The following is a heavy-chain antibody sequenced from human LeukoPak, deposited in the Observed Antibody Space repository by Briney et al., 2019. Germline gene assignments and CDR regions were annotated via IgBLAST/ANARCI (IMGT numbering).Heavy chain of an antibody. J-gene: IGHJ3*02. CDR3: ARHTRPGYSGYENAFHI. CDR1: GGSISSSGYN. V-gene: IGHV4-39*01. CDR2: LYDSGST. D-gene: IGHD5-12*01. Sequence: SETLSLICTVSGGSISSSGYNWDWIRQPPGKGLEWIGNLYDSGSTYYNPSLKSRVTISVDTSNNQFSLKLSSVTAADTAVYYCARHTRPGYSGYENAFHIWGQGTMVTVSS.